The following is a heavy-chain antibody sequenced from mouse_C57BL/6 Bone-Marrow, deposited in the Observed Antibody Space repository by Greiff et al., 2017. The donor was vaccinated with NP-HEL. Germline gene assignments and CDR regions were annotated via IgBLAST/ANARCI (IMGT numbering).Heavy chain of an antibody. J-gene: IGHJ4*01. CDR1: GYSITSGYY. CDR3: AKKATVVAYYYAMDY. D-gene: IGHD1-1*01. Sequence: EVKLVESGPGLVKPSQSLSLTCSVTGYSITSGYYWNWIRQFPGNKLEWMGYISYDGSNNYNPSLKNRISITRDTSKNQFFLKLNSVTTEDTATYYCAKKATVVAYYYAMDYWGQGTSVTVSS. V-gene: IGHV3-6*01. CDR2: ISYDGSN.